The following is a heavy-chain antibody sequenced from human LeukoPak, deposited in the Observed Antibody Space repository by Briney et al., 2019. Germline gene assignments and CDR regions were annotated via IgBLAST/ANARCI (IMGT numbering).Heavy chain of an antibody. D-gene: IGHD1-26*01. CDR1: GGSISSYY. V-gene: IGHV4-39*01. CDR2: IYYSGST. Sequence: SETLSLTCTVSGGSISSYYWGWIRQPPGKGLEWIGSIYYSGSTYYNPSLKSRVTISVDTSKNQFSLKLSSVTAADTAVYYCARLAGGSLDYWGQGTLVTVSS. J-gene: IGHJ4*02. CDR3: ARLAGGSLDY.